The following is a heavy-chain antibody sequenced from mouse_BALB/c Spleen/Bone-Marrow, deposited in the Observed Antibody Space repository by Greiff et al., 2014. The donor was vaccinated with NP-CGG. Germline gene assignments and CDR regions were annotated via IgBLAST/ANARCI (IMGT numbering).Heavy chain of an antibody. J-gene: IGHJ2*01. V-gene: IGHV3-2*02. CDR2: ISYSGVT. CDR3: ARVSYYFDY. CDR1: GYSITSDYA. Sequence: VQLQQSGPGLVKPSQSLSLTCTVTGYSITSDYAWYWIRQFPGNKLEWMGYISYSGVTTQNPSLKSRISITRGTSKNQFFLQLNSVTTEDTATYCCARVSYYFDYWGQGTTLTVSS. D-gene: IGHD6-2*01.